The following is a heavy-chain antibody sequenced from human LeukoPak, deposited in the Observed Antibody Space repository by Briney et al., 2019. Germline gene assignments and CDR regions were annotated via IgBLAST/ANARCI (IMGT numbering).Heavy chain of an antibody. CDR2: FDSEDGET. Sequence: GASVKVSCKVSGYTLTELSMHWVRQAPGKGLEWMGGFDSEDGETIYAQKFQGRVTMTRDTSTSTVYMELSSLRSEDTAVYYCARETVGATHAPQYYDYWGQGTLVTVSS. CDR3: ARETVGATHAPQYYDY. J-gene: IGHJ4*02. V-gene: IGHV1-24*01. CDR1: GYTLTELS. D-gene: IGHD1-26*01.